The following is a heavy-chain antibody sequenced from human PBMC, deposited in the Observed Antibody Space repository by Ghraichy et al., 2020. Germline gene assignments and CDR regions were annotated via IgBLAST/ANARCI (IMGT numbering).Heavy chain of an antibody. Sequence: GESLNISCAASGFIFSNYAMTWVRQAPGKGLEWVSSITGTGANTYYEDSVKGRFTISRDNSKNTLYLQMNSLRAEDTAIYYCAKDDYCSGATCATYYYYGLDLWGKGTTVTVSS. V-gene: IGHV3-23*01. J-gene: IGHJ6*04. D-gene: IGHD2-15*01. CDR2: ITGTGANT. CDR1: GFIFSNYA. CDR3: AKDDYCSGATCATYYYYGLDL.